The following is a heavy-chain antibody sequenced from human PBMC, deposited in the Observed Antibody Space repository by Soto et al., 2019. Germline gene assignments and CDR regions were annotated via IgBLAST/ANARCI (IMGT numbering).Heavy chain of an antibody. CDR3: ARHRYSAGYYYYGMDV. V-gene: IGHV5-51*01. J-gene: IGHJ6*02. D-gene: IGHD2-15*01. CDR2: IYPGDSDT. Sequence: PGESLKISCKGSGYSFTSYWIGWVRQMPGKGLEWMGIIYPGDSDTRYSPSFQGQVTISADKSISTAYLQWSSLKASDTAMYYSARHRYSAGYYYYGMDVWGQGTTVTVSS. CDR1: GYSFTSYW.